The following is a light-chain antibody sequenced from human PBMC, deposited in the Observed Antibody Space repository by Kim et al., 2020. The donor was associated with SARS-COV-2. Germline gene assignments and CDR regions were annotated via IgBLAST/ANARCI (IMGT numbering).Light chain of an antibody. J-gene: IGLJ3*02. CDR3: YARGSSTYHRV. CDR1: ALPKKY. CDR2: EDS. Sequence: SYELTQPPSVSVSPGQTASITCSGDALPKKYAYWYQQKPGQAPVLVIYEDSKRPSGIPERFSGSSSGTMATLTISGAQAEDEADYYCYARGSSTYHRVFG. V-gene: IGLV3-10*01.